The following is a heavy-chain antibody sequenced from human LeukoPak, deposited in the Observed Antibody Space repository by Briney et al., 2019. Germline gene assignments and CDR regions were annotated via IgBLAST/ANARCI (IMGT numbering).Heavy chain of an antibody. Sequence: PSETLSLTCTVSGGSISSYYWSWIRQPPGKGLEWIGYIYYSGSTNYNPSLKSRVTISVDTSKNQFSLKLSSVTAADTAVYFCARSAEAVYYFFSSGLWEYWGQGTLVTVSS. CDR1: GGSISSYY. V-gene: IGHV4-59*12. D-gene: IGHD3-22*01. CDR2: IYYSGST. CDR3: ARSAEAVYYFFSSGLWEY. J-gene: IGHJ4*02.